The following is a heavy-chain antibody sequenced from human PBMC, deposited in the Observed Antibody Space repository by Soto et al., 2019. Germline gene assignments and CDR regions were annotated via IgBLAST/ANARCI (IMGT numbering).Heavy chain of an antibody. D-gene: IGHD2-2*01. V-gene: IGHV1-46*01. Sequence: GASVKVSCKTSANTFTSYYIHWVRRAPGQGFEWMGVTSPSGGRTTYAQKFQGRVTMTRDTSTSTVYLELSSLRSVDTAVYYCAREVGISEYYSGMDVWGQGTTVTVSS. J-gene: IGHJ6*02. CDR1: ANTFTSYY. CDR2: TSPSGGRT. CDR3: AREVGISEYYSGMDV.